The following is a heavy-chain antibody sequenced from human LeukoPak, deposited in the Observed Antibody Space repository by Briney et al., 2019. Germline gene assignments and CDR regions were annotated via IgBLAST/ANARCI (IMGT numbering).Heavy chain of an antibody. J-gene: IGHJ4*02. D-gene: IGHD3-3*01. CDR2: INHSGST. CDR3: ARGRDYDFWSGYLGGFDN. CDR1: GGSFSGYY. V-gene: IGHV4-34*01. Sequence: SETLSLTCAVYGGSFSGYYWSWIRQPPGKGLEWIGEINHSGSTNYNPSLKSRVTISVDTSKNQFSLKLSSVTAADTAVYYCARGRDYDFWSGYLGGFDNWGQGTLVTVSS.